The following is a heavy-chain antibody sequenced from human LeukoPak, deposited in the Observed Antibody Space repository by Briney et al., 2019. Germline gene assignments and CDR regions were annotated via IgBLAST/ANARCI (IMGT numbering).Heavy chain of an antibody. CDR1: GFTFSSYG. CDR2: IRYDGGNK. CDR3: AKEDDLFGSGFDY. J-gene: IGHJ4*02. V-gene: IGHV3-30*02. D-gene: IGHD3-10*01. Sequence: PGGSLRLSCAASGFTFSSYGIHWVRQAPGKGLEWVAFIRYDGGNKYYADSVKGRFIMSRDNSKNTLYLQMNSLRAENTAVYYCAKEDDLFGSGFDYWGQGTLVTVSS.